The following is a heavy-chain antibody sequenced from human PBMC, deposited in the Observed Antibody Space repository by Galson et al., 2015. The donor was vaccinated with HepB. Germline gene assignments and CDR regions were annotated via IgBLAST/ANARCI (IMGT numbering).Heavy chain of an antibody. J-gene: IGHJ3*02. Sequence: SVKVSCKASGYDFNKYYMHWVRQAPGQGLEWMGWVNPITGDAKYAQKFQPWVTLTRDASISTGYMELRRLRSDDTALYYCVRRSAYDFCAFDIWGQGTTVRVSS. D-gene: IGHD3/OR15-3a*01. CDR1: GYDFNKYY. V-gene: IGHV1-2*04. CDR2: VNPITGDA. CDR3: VRRSAYDFCAFDI.